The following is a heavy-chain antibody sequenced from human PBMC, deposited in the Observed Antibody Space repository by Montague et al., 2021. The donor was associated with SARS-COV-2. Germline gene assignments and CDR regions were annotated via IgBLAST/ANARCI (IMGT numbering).Heavy chain of an antibody. J-gene: IGHJ3*02. CDR2: VHYTGTT. V-gene: IGHV4-39*01. CDR3: ARHRANAGSLDI. Sequence: SETLSLTCTVSGGSITVSRYDWGWIRQPPGKGLEWIGSVHYTGTTSNNASLKSRLTISVDTSENQFSLKMTSVTASDTAVYYCARHRANAGSLDIWGQGTMVTVSS. D-gene: IGHD1-1*01. CDR1: GGSITVSRYD.